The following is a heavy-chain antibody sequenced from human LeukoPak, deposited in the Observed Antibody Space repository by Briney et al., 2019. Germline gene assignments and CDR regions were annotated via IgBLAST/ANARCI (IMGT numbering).Heavy chain of an antibody. CDR1: GFTFSSYA. CDR3: ARVSGSGWHFDS. D-gene: IGHD6-19*01. J-gene: IGHJ4*02. V-gene: IGHV3-23*01. Sequence: GGSLRLSCAASGFTFSSYAMSWVRQAPGKGLEWVSAISGSGGSTYYADSVKGRSTISRDNSKNTLYLQMNSLRAEDTAVYYCARVSGSGWHFDSWGQGTLVTVSS. CDR2: ISGSGGST.